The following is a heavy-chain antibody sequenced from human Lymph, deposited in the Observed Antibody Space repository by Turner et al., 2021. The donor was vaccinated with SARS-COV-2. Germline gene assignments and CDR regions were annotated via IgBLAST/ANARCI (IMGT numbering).Heavy chain of an antibody. CDR2: IIPIFGTP. V-gene: IGHV1-69*01. CDR3: ASFGGDYMFDY. J-gene: IGHJ4*02. CDR1: GGTFSSYA. D-gene: IGHD3-10*01. Sequence: VQLVQSAAEVKKPGSSLKVSCKASGGTFSSYAISWVRQAPGQGLEWMGGIIPIFGTPNYAQKFQGRVTITADESTSTAYMELSSLRSEDTAMYYCASFGGDYMFDYWGQGTLVTVSS.